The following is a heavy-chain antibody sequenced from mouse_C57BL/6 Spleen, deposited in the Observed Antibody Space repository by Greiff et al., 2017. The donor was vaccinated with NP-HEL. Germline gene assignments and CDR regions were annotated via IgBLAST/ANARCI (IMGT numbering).Heavy chain of an antibody. J-gene: IGHJ1*03. CDR1: GFTFSDYG. Sequence: KLVESGGGLVKPGGSLKLSCAASGFTFSDYGMHWVRQAPEKGLEWVAYISSGSSTIYYADTVKGRFTISRDNAKNTLFLQMTSLRSEDTAMYYCARPNWDWYFDVWGTGTTVTVSS. V-gene: IGHV5-17*01. CDR3: ARPNWDWYFDV. CDR2: ISSGSSTI. D-gene: IGHD4-1*01.